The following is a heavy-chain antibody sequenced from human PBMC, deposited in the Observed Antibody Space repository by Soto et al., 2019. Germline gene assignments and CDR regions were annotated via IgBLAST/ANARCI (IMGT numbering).Heavy chain of an antibody. J-gene: IGHJ5*02. D-gene: IGHD2-2*01. Sequence: SETLSLTCTVSGGSISSGGYYWSWIRQHPGKGLEWIGYIYYSGSTYYNPSLKSRVTISVDTSKNQFSLKLSSVTAADTAVYYCARVSVVVPAANNWFDPWGQGTLVTVSS. CDR1: GGSISSGGYY. CDR3: ARVSVVVPAANNWFDP. V-gene: IGHV4-31*03. CDR2: IYYSGST.